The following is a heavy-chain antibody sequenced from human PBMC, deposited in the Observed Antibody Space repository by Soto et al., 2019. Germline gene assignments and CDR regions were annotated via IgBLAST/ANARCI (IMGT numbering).Heavy chain of an antibody. CDR2: IYYSGST. D-gene: IGHD1-1*01. V-gene: IGHV4-30-4*01. Sequence: QVQLQESGPGLVKPSQTLSLTCTVSGGSISSGDYYWSWIRQPPGKGLEWIGYIYYSGSTYYNPSLKSRVTSAVXXSXQXXSLKLSSVTAADTAVYYCARVGTTRFFRPNEIIDYWGQGTLVTVSS. CDR1: GGSISSGDYY. J-gene: IGHJ4*02. CDR3: ARVGTTRFFRPNEIIDY.